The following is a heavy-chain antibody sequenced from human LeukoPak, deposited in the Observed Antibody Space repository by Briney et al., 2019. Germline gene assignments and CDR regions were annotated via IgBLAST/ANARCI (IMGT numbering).Heavy chain of an antibody. CDR2: IYSGGDT. J-gene: IGHJ3*02. CDR1: GFTVSSNY. D-gene: IGHD1-26*01. V-gene: IGHV3-66*01. CDR3: AKGPREAFDI. Sequence: GRSLRLSCAASGFTVSSNYMGWVRQAPGKGLEWVSVIYSGGDTYYADSVKGRFTISRDNSKNTLYLQMNSLRAEDTAVYYCAKGPREAFDIWGQGTMVTVSS.